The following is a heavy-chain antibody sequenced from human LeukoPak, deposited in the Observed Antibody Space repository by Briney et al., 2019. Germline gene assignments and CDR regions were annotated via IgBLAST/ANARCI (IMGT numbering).Heavy chain of an antibody. Sequence: GGSPRLSCAASGFTFSSYVMSWVRQAPGRGLEWVSTITSSGGNTYYADSVKGRFTISRDNSKNTLHLQMNSLRAEDTAIYYCATRGTTATKYFEYWGQGTLVTVSS. CDR3: ATRGTTATKYFEY. J-gene: IGHJ4*02. CDR2: ITSSGGNT. V-gene: IGHV3-23*01. D-gene: IGHD1-1*01. CDR1: GFTFSSYV.